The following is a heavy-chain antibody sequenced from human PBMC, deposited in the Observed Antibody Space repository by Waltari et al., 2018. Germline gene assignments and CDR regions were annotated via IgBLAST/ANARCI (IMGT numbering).Heavy chain of an antibody. CDR1: GYSISSGYY. V-gene: IGHV4-38-2*01. CDR2: IYHSGST. D-gene: IGHD6-19*01. CDR3: ARSIAVAGYFDY. Sequence: QVQLQESGPGLVKPSETLSLTCAVSGYSISSGYYWGWIRQPPGKGLEWIGSIYHSGSTYHNPSLKSRVTISVDTSKNQFSLKLSSVTAADTAVYYCARSIAVAGYFDYWGQGTLVTVSS. J-gene: IGHJ4*02.